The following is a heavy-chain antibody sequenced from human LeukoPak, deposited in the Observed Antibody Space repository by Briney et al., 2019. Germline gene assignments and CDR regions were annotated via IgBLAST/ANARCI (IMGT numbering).Heavy chain of an antibody. Sequence: ASVKVSCKASGYTFTGYYMHWVRQAPGQGLEWMGWINPNSGGTNHAQKFQGRVTMTRDTSISTAYMELSRLRSDDTAVYYCARDGWPYYYGSGSLNWFDPWGQGTLVTVSS. J-gene: IGHJ5*02. CDR3: ARDGWPYYYGSGSLNWFDP. V-gene: IGHV1-2*02. D-gene: IGHD3-10*01. CDR1: GYTFTGYY. CDR2: INPNSGGT.